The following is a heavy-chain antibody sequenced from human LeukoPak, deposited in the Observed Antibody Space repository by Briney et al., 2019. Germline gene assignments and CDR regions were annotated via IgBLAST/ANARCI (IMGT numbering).Heavy chain of an antibody. Sequence: GGSLRLSCAASGFIFSDYYMSWIRQAPGKGLEWVSYISSSGSSIYYADSVKGRFTISRDIAKNSVYLQMNSLRAEDTAVYFCARAFVYSSGRLFDYWGQGTLVTVSS. V-gene: IGHV3-11*04. CDR1: GFIFSDYY. D-gene: IGHD6-19*01. J-gene: IGHJ4*02. CDR2: ISSSGSSI. CDR3: ARAFVYSSGRLFDY.